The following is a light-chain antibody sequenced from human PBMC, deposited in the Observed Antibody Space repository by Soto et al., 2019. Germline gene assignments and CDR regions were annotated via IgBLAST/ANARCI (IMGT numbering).Light chain of an antibody. CDR1: STDFVSYNR. V-gene: IGLV2-18*02. Sequence: QSALTQPPSVSGSPGQSVTISCTGTSTDFVSYNRVSWYQQPPGTAPKLIIYEVSDRPSGVSNRFSGSKSGNTASLTISGLQGSDEADYYCCSYAGRINWVFGGGTKVTVL. CDR3: CSYAGRINWV. J-gene: IGLJ3*02. CDR2: EVS.